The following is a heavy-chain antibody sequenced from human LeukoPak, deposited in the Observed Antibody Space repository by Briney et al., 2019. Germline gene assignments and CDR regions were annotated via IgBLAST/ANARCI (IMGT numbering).Heavy chain of an antibody. CDR1: GFTFDDYG. Sequence: GGSLRLSCAASGFTFDDYGMNWVRQAPGKGLEWVSGVNWNGGGTSYADSVKGRFTISRDNAKNSLSLQMNSLRAEDTAVYYCAREGYDFWSGYYYFDYWGQGTLVTVSS. CDR3: AREGYDFWSGYYYFDY. CDR2: VNWNGGGT. J-gene: IGHJ4*02. V-gene: IGHV3-20*04. D-gene: IGHD3-3*01.